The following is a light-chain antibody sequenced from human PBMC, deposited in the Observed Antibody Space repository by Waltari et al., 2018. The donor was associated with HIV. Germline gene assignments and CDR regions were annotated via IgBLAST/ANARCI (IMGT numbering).Light chain of an antibody. V-gene: IGLV3-1*01. CDR3: QAWDRSVV. J-gene: IGLJ2*01. CDR1: QLGDKF. Sequence: SYELTQPPSVSVSPGQTASITCSGDQLGDKFVCWYQQRPGQPPVLVMYQDSKRPSGIPERFSGSNSGNTATLTITGTQSMDEADYYCQAWDRSVVFGGGTKLTV. CDR2: QDS.